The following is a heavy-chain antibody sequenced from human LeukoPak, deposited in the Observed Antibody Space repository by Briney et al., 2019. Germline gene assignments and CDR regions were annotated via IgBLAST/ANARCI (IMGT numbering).Heavy chain of an antibody. Sequence: KTSQTLSLTCTVSGGSISSGSYYWSWIRQPAGKGLEWIGRIYTCGSTNYNPSLKSRVTISVDTSKNQFSLKLSSVTAADTAVYYCARELATMLYYFDYWGQGTLVTVSS. CDR1: GGSISSGSYY. D-gene: IGHD5-24*01. J-gene: IGHJ4*02. CDR2: IYTCGST. V-gene: IGHV4-61*02. CDR3: ARELATMLYYFDY.